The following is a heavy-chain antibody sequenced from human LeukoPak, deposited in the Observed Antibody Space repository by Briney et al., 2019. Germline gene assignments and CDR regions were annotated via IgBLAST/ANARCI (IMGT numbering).Heavy chain of an antibody. J-gene: IGHJ5*02. Sequence: SETLSLTCTVSGGSISSYYWSWIRQPPGKGLEWIGYIYYSGSTNYNPSLKSRVTISVDTSKNQCSLKLSSVTAADTAVYYCARGGRSRLSPGWFDPWGQGTLVTVSS. D-gene: IGHD3-16*01. V-gene: IGHV4-59*01. CDR2: IYYSGST. CDR1: GGSISSYY. CDR3: ARGGRSRLSPGWFDP.